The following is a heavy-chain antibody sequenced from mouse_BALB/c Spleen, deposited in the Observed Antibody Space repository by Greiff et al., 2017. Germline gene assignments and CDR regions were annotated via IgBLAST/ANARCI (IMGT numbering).Heavy chain of an antibody. V-gene: IGHV5-4*02. CDR2: ISDGGSYT. CDR3: ARDGSAFAY. Sequence: EVKVVESGGGLVKPGGPLKLPCAASGFTFSAYYRYWVRQTPEKRLEWVATISDGGSYTYYPDSVKGRFTISRDNAKSNLYLQMSSLKSEDTAMYYCARDGSAFAYWGQGTLVTVSA. CDR1: GFTFSAYY. D-gene: IGHD1-1*02. J-gene: IGHJ3*01.